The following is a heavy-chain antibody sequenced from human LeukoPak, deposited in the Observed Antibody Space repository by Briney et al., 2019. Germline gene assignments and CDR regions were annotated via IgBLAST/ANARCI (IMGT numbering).Heavy chain of an antibody. D-gene: IGHD3-22*01. V-gene: IGHV3-11*01. CDR3: AKVEREEYYDSSGYYYFDY. J-gene: IGHJ4*02. Sequence: GGSLRLSCAASGFTFSDYYMSWIRQAPGEGLEGVSYISSRGSTIYYADSVKGRFTISRDNAENSLYLQMNSLRAEGTVVYYCAKVEREEYYDSSGYYYFDYWGQGTLVTVSS. CDR1: GFTFSDYY. CDR2: ISSRGSTI.